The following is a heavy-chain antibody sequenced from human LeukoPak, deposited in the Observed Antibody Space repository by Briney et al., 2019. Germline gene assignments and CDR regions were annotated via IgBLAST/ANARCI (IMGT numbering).Heavy chain of an antibody. V-gene: IGHV1-2*02. CDR1: GYTFTGYY. J-gene: IGHJ6*03. CDR3: ARDHSNDFWSGSGPLYYMDV. CDR2: INPNSGGT. D-gene: IGHD3-3*01. Sequence: ASVTVSCKASGYTFTGYYMHWVRQAPGQGLEWMGWINPNSGGTNYAQKFQGRVTMTRDTSISTAYMELSRLRSDDTAVYYCARDHSNDFWSGSGPLYYMDVWGKGTTVTVSS.